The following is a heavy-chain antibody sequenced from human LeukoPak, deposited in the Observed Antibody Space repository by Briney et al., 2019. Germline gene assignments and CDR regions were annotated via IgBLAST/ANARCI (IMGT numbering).Heavy chain of an antibody. CDR1: GYTLTSDV. D-gene: IGHD3-10*01. CDR3: ARGLMVRGFEAFDY. J-gene: IGHJ4*02. CDR2: ISAYNGNT. V-gene: IGHV1-18*01. Sequence: GASPKVSCKDSGYTLTSDVIRWVRQAPGQGLEWMGWISAYNGNTNYAQKLQFRVTMTTDTSTSTAYMELRSLRADDTAVYFCARGLMVRGFEAFDYWGQGTLVTVSS.